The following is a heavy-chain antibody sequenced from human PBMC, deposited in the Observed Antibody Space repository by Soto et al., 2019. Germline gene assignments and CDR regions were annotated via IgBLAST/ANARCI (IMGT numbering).Heavy chain of an antibody. D-gene: IGHD6-13*01. V-gene: IGHV1-46*03. CDR2: INPSGGST. J-gene: IGHJ4*02. Sequence: ASVKVSCKASGYTFTSYYMHWVRQAPGQGLEWMGIINPSGGSTSYAQKFQGRVTMTRDTFTSTVYMELSSLRSEDTAVYYCAISSSWYVTGYWGQGTLVTVSS. CDR3: AISSSWYVTGY. CDR1: GYTFTSYY.